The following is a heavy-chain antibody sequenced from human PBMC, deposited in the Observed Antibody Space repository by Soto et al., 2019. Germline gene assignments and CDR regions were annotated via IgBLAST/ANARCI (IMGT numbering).Heavy chain of an antibody. CDR3: AKARAQYYDFWSGYPVDY. Sequence: EVQLLESGGGLVQPGGSLRLSCAASGFTFSSYAMRWVRQAPGKGLEWVSAISGSGGSTYYADSVKGRFTISRDNSKNTLYLQMNRLRAEDTAVYYCAKARAQYYDFWSGYPVDYWGQGTLVTVSS. CDR1: GFTFSSYA. D-gene: IGHD3-3*01. V-gene: IGHV3-23*01. J-gene: IGHJ4*02. CDR2: ISGSGGST.